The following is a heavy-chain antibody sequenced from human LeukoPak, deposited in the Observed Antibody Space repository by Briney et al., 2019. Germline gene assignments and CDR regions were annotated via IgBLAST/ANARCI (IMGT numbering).Heavy chain of an antibody. D-gene: IGHD3-16*01. CDR3: ARWGVPSFDF. CDR1: RGFITSHS. J-gene: IGHJ4*01. Sequence: PSETLSLTCTVSRGFITSHSWGWVRQPPGKGLEWIGHIHYSGTTSYNPSLKSRVTITSDTSNDQFSLKSSSVTAADTAMYYCARWGVPSFDFWGRGTLVTVCS. CDR2: IHYSGTT. V-gene: IGHV4-59*11.